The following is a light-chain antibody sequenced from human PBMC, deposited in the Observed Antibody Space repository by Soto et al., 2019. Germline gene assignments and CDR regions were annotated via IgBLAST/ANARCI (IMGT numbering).Light chain of an antibody. J-gene: IGKJ1*01. CDR3: QQYGSSPPT. CDR2: GAS. V-gene: IGKV3-20*01. Sequence: EIVFTQSPGTLSLSPGERATLSCRASQSVSSNYLAWYQRKPGQAPRLLIYGASSRAIDIPNRFSGSGSGTDVTLTITRLEPEDFAVYYCQQYGSSPPTFGQGTKVEI. CDR1: QSVSSNY.